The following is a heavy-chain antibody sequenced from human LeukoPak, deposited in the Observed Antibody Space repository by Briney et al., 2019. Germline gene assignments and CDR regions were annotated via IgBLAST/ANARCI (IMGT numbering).Heavy chain of an antibody. CDR2: INPSGGST. CDR1: GYTFTSYY. CDR3: ARGRYNWNDGYYYYMDV. Sequence: ASVKVSCKASGYTFTSYYMHWVRQAPGQGLEWMGIINPSGGSTSYAQKFQGRVTMTRDTSISTAYMELSRLRSDDTAVYYCARGRYNWNDGYYYYMDVWGKGTTVTISS. D-gene: IGHD1-1*01. J-gene: IGHJ6*03. V-gene: IGHV1-46*01.